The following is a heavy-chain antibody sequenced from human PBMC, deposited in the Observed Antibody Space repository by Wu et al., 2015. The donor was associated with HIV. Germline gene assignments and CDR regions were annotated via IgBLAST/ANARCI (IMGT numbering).Heavy chain of an antibody. CDR3: ARDRSGGGSYYSTPFS. CDR1: GYIFTSFG. CDR2: ISGYSGKT. V-gene: IGHV1-18*01. Sequence: QVQVVQSGPEMKKPGASVKVSCKTSGYIFTSFGLTWVRQAPGQGLEWVGWISGYSGKTHYNQKFQGRVTLTTETSTSTAYMELRSLRSDDTAVYYCARDRSGGGSYYSTPFSWGQGTLVTVSS. J-gene: IGHJ5*02. D-gene: IGHD1-26*01.